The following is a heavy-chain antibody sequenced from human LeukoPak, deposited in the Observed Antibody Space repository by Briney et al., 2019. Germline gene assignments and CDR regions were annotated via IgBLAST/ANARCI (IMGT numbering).Heavy chain of an antibody. Sequence: GGSLRLSCAASGFTLSSYGMHWVRQAPGKGLEWVAVIWYDGSNKYYADSVKGRFTISRDNSKNTLYLQMNSLRAEDTAVYYCAKGGLVATIRESQYYYMDVWGKGTTVTVSS. CDR3: AKGGLVATIRESQYYYMDV. CDR2: IWYDGSNK. D-gene: IGHD5-12*01. CDR1: GFTLSSYG. V-gene: IGHV3-33*06. J-gene: IGHJ6*03.